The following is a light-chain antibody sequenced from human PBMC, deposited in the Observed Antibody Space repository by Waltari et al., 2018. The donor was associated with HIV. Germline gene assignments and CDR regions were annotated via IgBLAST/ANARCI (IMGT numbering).Light chain of an antibody. CDR3: SSYSRSGTLV. Sequence: QSALTQPASVSGSPGQSITISCTGTSSDVGGYTYVSWYQQHPGKAPKLMIYAVSNRASGVSNRFSGSKSGNTASLVISGLQSEDEGDYYCSSYSRSGTLVFGGGTTLTVL. J-gene: IGLJ2*01. V-gene: IGLV2-14*01. CDR2: AVS. CDR1: SSDVGGYTY.